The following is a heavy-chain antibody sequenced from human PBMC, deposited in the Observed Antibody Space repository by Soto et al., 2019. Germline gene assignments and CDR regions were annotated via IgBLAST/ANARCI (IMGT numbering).Heavy chain of an antibody. V-gene: IGHV4-34*01. J-gene: IGHJ4*02. CDR1: GGSFSDHY. Sequence: KTSETLSLTCAVYGGSFSDHYWSWIRQTPGKGLEWIGEINHSGSTNYNPSLKSRVTISVDTSKNQFSLKLSSVTAADTAVYYCARHHTGGYYFDYWGQGTLVTVSS. D-gene: IGHD3-16*01. CDR2: INHSGST. CDR3: ARHHTGGYYFDY.